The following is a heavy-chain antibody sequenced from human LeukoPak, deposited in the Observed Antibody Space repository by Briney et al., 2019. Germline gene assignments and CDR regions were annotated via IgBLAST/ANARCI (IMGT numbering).Heavy chain of an antibody. CDR1: GYSISSGYY. D-gene: IGHD6-6*01. Sequence: SETLSLTCAVSGYSISSGYYWGWIRPPPGKGLEWIGSIYHSGSTYYNPSLKRRATISVDTSKNQFSLKLSSVTAADTAVYYCARSQLVPNYYMDVWGKGTTVTVS. V-gene: IGHV4-38-2*01. J-gene: IGHJ6*03. CDR3: ARSQLVPNYYMDV. CDR2: IYHSGST.